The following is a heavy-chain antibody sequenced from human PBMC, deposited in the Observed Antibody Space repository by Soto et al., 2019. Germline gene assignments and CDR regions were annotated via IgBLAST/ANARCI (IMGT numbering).Heavy chain of an antibody. D-gene: IGHD3-3*01. CDR1: GFTFSSYA. Sequence: GGSLRLSCAASGFTFSSYAMHWVRQAPGKGLEWVAVISYDGSNKYYADSVKGRFTISRDNSKNTLYLQMNSLRAEDTAVYYCARDVYDLWSGWGRYFDYWGQGTLVTVSS. V-gene: IGHV3-30-3*01. CDR2: ISYDGSNK. J-gene: IGHJ4*02. CDR3: ARDVYDLWSGWGRYFDY.